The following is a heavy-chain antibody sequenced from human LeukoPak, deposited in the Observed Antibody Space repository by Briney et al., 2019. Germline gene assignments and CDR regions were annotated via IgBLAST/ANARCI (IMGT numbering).Heavy chain of an antibody. D-gene: IGHD3-3*01. J-gene: IGHJ5*02. CDR1: GGTFSSYA. CDR3: ARGGGTRRFLEWLSMFDP. CDR2: INPSGGST. V-gene: IGHV1-46*01. Sequence: ASVKVSCKASGGTFSSYAISWVRQAPGQGLEWMGIINPSGGSTSYAQKFQGRVTMTRDTSTSTVYMELSSLRSEDTAVYYCARGGGTRRFLEWLSMFDPWGQGTLVTVSS.